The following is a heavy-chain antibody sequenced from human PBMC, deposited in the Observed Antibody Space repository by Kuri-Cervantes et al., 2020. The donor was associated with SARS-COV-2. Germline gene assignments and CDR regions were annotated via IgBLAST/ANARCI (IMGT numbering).Heavy chain of an antibody. D-gene: IGHD2-21*01. CDR3: VRDGYGDYVDY. CDR2: VSGYNGHT. V-gene: IGHV1-18*04. CDR1: GYTFTSSG. Sequence: ASVKVSCKASGYTFTSSGISWVRQAPGQGLEWMGWVSGYNGHTNYAQKLQGRVTMTTDTSTTTAYMELRSLRPDDTAVFYRVRDGYGDYVDYWGQGTLVTVSS. J-gene: IGHJ4*02.